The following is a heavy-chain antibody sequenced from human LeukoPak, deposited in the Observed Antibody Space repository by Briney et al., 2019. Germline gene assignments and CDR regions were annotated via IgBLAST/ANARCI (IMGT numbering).Heavy chain of an antibody. CDR2: IYYTGST. V-gene: IGHV4-39*07. J-gene: IGHJ5*02. CDR3: ARGTAMVIIRGNWFDP. D-gene: IGHD5-18*01. Sequence: SETLSLTCTVSGGSISSGGYYWSWIRQHPGKGLEWIGTIYYTGSTSYNPSLKSRVTISVDTSKNQFSLKLSSVTAADTAVYYCARGTAMVIIRGNWFDPWGRGTLVTVSS. CDR1: GGSISSGGYY.